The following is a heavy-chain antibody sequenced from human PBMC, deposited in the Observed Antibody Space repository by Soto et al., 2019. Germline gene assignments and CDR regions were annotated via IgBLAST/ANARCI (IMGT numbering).Heavy chain of an antibody. D-gene: IGHD5-12*01. V-gene: IGHV5-51*01. CDR1: GYIFTNYW. CDR3: ANSGRDGYNL. Sequence: PGESLKISCKASGYIFTNYWIGWVRQMPVKGLEWMGIIYPGDSDIRYSPSFQGQVTISADKSISTAYLQWNSLGASDTAMYYCANSGRDGYNLRDQGALVTVSS. J-gene: IGHJ4*02. CDR2: IYPGDSDI.